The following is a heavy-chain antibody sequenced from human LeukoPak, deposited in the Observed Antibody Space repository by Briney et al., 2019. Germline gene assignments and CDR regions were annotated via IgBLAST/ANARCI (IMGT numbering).Heavy chain of an antibody. D-gene: IGHD3-22*01. V-gene: IGHV1-46*01. Sequence: ASVKVSCKASGYTFTSYYMHWVRQAPGQGLEWMGIINPSGGSTSYAQKFQGRVTMTRDTSTSTVYMELSSLRSEDTAVYYCARSDYDSSGYYPYYFDYWGQGTLVTVSS. CDR1: GYTFTSYY. CDR2: INPSGGST. J-gene: IGHJ4*02. CDR3: ARSDYDSSGYYPYYFDY.